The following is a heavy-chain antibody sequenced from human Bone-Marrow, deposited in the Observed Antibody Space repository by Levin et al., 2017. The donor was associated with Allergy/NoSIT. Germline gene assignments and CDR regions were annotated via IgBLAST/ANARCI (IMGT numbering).Heavy chain of an antibody. D-gene: IGHD5-12*01. CDR3: ARTDAHNGYDIAFDY. V-gene: IGHV3-7*01. CDR1: GFPFSNYW. CDR2: INEDGNEK. Sequence: TGGSLRLSCGGSGFPFSNYWMSWVRQAPGKGLEWVANINEDGNEKYHVDSVKGRFTISRDNAKNSLYLQMNSLRAEDTAGYYCARTDAHNGYDIAFDYWGRGTPVTVSS. J-gene: IGHJ4*02.